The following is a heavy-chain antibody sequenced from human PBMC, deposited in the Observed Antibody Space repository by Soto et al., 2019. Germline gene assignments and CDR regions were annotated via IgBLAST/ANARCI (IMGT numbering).Heavy chain of an antibody. D-gene: IGHD2-2*03. CDR3: ARDRDMLDSPPLTPQVYHGMAV. J-gene: IGHJ6*02. CDR1: GGSVSSFSYY. Sequence: VQLQESGPGLVKASETLSLICSVSGGSVSSFSYYWSWIRQPPGRRPEWIGYIHHSGATRYNPYPKDPVSISLDTSKNPLALIITSVTAADTAGYHCARDRDMLDSPPLTPQVYHGMAVWGPATTVIVSS. CDR2: IHHSGAT. V-gene: IGHV4-61*03.